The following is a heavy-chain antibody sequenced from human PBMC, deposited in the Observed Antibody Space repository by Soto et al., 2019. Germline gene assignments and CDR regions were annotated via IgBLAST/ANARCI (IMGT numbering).Heavy chain of an antibody. CDR1: GGSISSYY. D-gene: IGHD1-26*01. V-gene: IGHV4-59*08. CDR3: AQGATYYYMDV. J-gene: IGHJ6*03. CDR2: IYYSGST. Sequence: SETLSLTCTVSGGSISSYYWSWIRQPPGKGLEWIGYIYYSGSTNYNPSLKSRVTISVDTSKNQFSLKLSSVTAADTAVYYCAQGATYYYMDVWGKGTTVTVSS.